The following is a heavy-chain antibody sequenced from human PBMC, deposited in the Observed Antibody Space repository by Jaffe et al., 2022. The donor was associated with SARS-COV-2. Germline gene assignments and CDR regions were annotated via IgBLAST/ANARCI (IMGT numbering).Heavy chain of an antibody. CDR2: INHSGST. V-gene: IGHV4-34*01. CDR1: GGSFSGYY. Sequence: QVQLQQWGAGLLKPSETLSLTCAVYGGSFSGYYWSWIRQPPGKGLEWIGEINHSGSTNYNPSLKSRVTISVDTSKNQFSLKLSSVTAADTAVYYCARGGRYDSSGYYYFLFLYFDYWGQGTLVTVSS. D-gene: IGHD3-22*01. CDR3: ARGGRYDSSGYYYFLFLYFDY. J-gene: IGHJ4*02.